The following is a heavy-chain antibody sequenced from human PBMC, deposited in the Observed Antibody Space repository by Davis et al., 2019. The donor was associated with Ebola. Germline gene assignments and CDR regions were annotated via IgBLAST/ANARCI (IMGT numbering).Heavy chain of an antibody. CDR3: ARGYDSSGYRTPDAFDI. CDR2: INPNSGGT. CDR1: GYTFTGYY. D-gene: IGHD3-22*01. J-gene: IGHJ3*02. V-gene: IGHV1-2*02. Sequence: ASVKVSCKASGYTFTGYYMHWVRQAPGQGLEWMGWINPNSGGTNYAQKFQGRVTMTRDTSISTAYMELSRLRSDDTAVYYCARGYDSSGYRTPDAFDIWGQGTMVTVSS.